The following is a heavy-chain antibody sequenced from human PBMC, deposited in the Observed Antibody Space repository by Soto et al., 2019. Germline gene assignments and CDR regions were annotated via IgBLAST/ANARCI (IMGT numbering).Heavy chain of an antibody. CDR1: GFTFSTHS. J-gene: IGHJ4*02. CDR3: VGEVGFQLIY. V-gene: IGHV3-48*01. Sequence: EVQLVEYGGGLVQPVGSLRLSCAASGFTFSTHSMNWVRQAPGKGLEWISYITSSDVTMYADSVKGRFTISRDNAKNSLYLQMNSLRGEDKAVYFCVGEVGFQLIYWGQGTLVTVSS. D-gene: IGHD2-2*01. CDR2: ITSSDVT.